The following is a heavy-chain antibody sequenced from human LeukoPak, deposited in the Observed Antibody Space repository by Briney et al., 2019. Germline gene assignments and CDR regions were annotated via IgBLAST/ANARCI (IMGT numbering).Heavy chain of an antibody. V-gene: IGHV4-4*07. CDR3: ARALGWFDP. CDR1: GGSISGYY. J-gene: IGHJ5*02. D-gene: IGHD7-27*01. Sequence: SETLSLTCSVSGGSISGYYWTWIRQPAGKGLEWIGRVYTSGSTHYNPSLKTRLTMSVDTSKNQFSLKLSSVTAADTAVYYCARALGWFDPWGQGTLVTVSS. CDR2: VYTSGST.